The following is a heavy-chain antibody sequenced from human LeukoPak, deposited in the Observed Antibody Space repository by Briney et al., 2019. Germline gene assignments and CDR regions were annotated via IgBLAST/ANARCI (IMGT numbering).Heavy chain of an antibody. CDR3: ARDHGVVGATFGY. D-gene: IGHD1-26*01. CDR1: GGTFSSYA. Sequence: SVKVSCKASGGTFSSYAISWVRQAPGQGLEWMGGIIPIFGTANYAQKFQGRVTITADESTSTAYMELSSLRPEDTAVYYCARDHGVVGATFGYWGQGTLVTVSS. CDR2: IIPIFGTA. J-gene: IGHJ4*02. V-gene: IGHV1-69*13.